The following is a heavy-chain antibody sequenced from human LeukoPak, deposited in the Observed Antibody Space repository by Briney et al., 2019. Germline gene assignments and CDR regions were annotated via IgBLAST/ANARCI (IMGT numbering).Heavy chain of an antibody. Sequence: HPGGSLRLSCAASGLTFSGYWMSWVRQAPGKGLEWVANINQGASEKYYVDSVRGRFTISRDNAKKSVTLQMNSLRVDDTAVYYCASDGGPFDHWGQGTLVTVSS. CDR3: ASDGGPFDH. D-gene: IGHD3-3*01. CDR1: GLTFSGYW. J-gene: IGHJ4*02. V-gene: IGHV3-7*01. CDR2: INQGASEK.